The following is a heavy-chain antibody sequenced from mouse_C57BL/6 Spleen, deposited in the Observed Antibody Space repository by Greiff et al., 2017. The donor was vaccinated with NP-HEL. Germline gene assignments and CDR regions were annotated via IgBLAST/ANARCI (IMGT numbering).Heavy chain of an antibody. D-gene: IGHD2-4*01. CDR3: ARGDYDGRGAMDY. Sequence: VQLVESGAELVKPGASVKMSCKASGYTFTTYPIEWMKQNHGKSLEWIGNFHPYNDDTKYNEKFKGKATLTVEKSSSTVYLELSRLTSDDSAVYYCARGDYDGRGAMDYWGQGTSVTVSS. CDR2: FHPYNDDT. J-gene: IGHJ4*01. CDR1: GYTFTTYP. V-gene: IGHV1-47*01.